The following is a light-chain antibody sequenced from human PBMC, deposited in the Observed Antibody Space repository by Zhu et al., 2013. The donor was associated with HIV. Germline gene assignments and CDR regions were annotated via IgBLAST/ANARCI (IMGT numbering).Light chain of an antibody. V-gene: IGLV2-14*02. CDR3: SSYAGSLWV. Sequence: QSALTQPASVSGSPGQSITISCTGTSSDVGSYNLVSWYQQHPGKAPKLMIYEVSNRPSGVSNRFSGSKSGNTASLTVSGLQAEDEADYYCSSYAGSLWVFGGGTKLTVL. J-gene: IGLJ3*02. CDR2: EVS. CDR1: SSDVGSYNL.